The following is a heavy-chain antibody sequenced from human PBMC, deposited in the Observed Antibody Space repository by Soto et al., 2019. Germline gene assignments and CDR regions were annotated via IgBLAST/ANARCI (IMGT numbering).Heavy chain of an antibody. CDR3: AKSLPDYYDSSGYSFYYYGMDV. V-gene: IGHV3-30*18. D-gene: IGHD3-22*01. Sequence: PGGSLRLSCAASGFTFSSYGMHWVRQAPGKGLEWVAFISYDGSNKYYADSVKGRFTISRDNSKNTLYLQMNSLRAEDTAVYYCAKSLPDYYDSSGYSFYYYGMDVWGQGTTVTVSS. CDR2: ISYDGSNK. J-gene: IGHJ6*02. CDR1: GFTFSSYG.